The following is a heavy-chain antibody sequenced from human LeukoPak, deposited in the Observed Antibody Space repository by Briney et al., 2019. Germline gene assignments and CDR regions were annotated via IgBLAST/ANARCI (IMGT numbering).Heavy chain of an antibody. V-gene: IGHV3-30-3*01. D-gene: IGHD6-13*01. CDR1: GFTFSSYA. CDR2: ISYDGGNK. Sequence: GGSLRLSCAASGFTFSSYAMHWVRQAPGKGLEWVAVISYDGGNKYYADSVKGRFTISRDNSKNTLYLQMNSLRAEDTAVYYCARELSGTAGTPPPWGQGTMVTVSS. CDR3: ARELSGTAGTPPP. J-gene: IGHJ3*01.